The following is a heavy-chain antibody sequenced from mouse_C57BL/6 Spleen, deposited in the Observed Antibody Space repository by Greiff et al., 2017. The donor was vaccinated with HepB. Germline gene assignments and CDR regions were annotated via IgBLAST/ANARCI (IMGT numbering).Heavy chain of an antibody. CDR3: TGDVSSPYWYFDV. CDR2: IRLKSDNYAT. J-gene: IGHJ1*03. V-gene: IGHV6-3*01. Sequence: EVQLVESGGGLVQPGGSMKLSCVASGFTFSNYWMNWVRQSPEKGLEWVAQIRLKSDNYATHYAESVKGRFTISRDDSKSSVYLQMNNLRAEDTGIYYFTGDVSSPYWYFDVWGTGTTVTVSS. D-gene: IGHD1-1*01. CDR1: GFTFSNYW.